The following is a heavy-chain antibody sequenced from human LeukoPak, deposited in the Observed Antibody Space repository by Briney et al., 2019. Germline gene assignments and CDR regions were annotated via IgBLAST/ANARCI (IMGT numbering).Heavy chain of an antibody. V-gene: IGHV1-2*02. J-gene: IGHJ4*02. D-gene: IGHD3-9*01. CDR3: AREGIGYYDILTGYQPQNQLDY. CDR1: GYTFTGYY. Sequence: GASVKVSCKASGYTFTGYYMHWVRQAPGQGLEWMGWINPNSGGTNYAQKFQGRVTMTRDTSISTAYMELSRLRSDDTAVYYCAREGIGYYDILTGYQPQNQLDYWGQGTLVTVSS. CDR2: INPNSGGT.